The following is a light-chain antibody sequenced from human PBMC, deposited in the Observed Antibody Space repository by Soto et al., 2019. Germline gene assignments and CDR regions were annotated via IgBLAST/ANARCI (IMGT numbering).Light chain of an antibody. CDR3: QQRSNWPPIT. J-gene: IGKJ5*01. CDR1: QPVFIRY. Sequence: ETVLAQSPGTLSLSPGERATLSCRASQPVFIRYLAWYQQKPGQAPRLLIYSASRRATGIPDRFTGSGSGTDFTLTISSLEPEDFAVYYCQQRSNWPPITFGQGTRLEIK. CDR2: SAS. V-gene: IGKV3D-20*02.